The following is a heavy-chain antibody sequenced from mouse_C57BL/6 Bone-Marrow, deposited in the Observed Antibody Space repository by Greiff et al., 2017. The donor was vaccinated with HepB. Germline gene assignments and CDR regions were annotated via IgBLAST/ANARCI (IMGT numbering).Heavy chain of an antibody. CDR2: ISSGGSYT. Sequence: EVKLQESGGDLVKPGGSLKLSCAASGFTFSSYGMSWVRQTPDKRLEWVATISSGGSYTYYPDSVKGRFTISRDNAKNTLYLQMSSLKSEDTAMYDCASPHHDGYSYFDVWGTGTTVTVSS. CDR3: ASPHHDGYSYFDV. D-gene: IGHD2-3*01. J-gene: IGHJ1*03. V-gene: IGHV5-6*01. CDR1: GFTFSSYG.